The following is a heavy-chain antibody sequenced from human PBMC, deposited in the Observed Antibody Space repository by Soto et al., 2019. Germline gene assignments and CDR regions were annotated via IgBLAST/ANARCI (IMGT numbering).Heavy chain of an antibody. J-gene: IGHJ5*02. CDR2: LLRSGSSA. CDR1: GFTFRNYA. CDR3: AKDAISGDGIWLMDS. Sequence: GGSLRLSCAASGFTFRNYAMTWARQAPGKGLEWVSSLLRSGSSAYYADSVRGRFSISSDTSANSLYLQMDNLRAEDTAIYYCAKDAISGDGIWLMDSWGQGTVVTVS. V-gene: IGHV3-23*01. D-gene: IGHD2-2*02.